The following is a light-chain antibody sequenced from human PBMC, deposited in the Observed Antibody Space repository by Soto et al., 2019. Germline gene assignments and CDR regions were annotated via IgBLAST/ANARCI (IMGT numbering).Light chain of an antibody. CDR1: QSVRSNY. CDR3: RQYVSSPKT. J-gene: IGKJ1*01. V-gene: IGKV3-20*01. Sequence: DIVLTQSLGTLSLSPGERATLSCRASQSVRSNYLAWFQQKPGQAPRLLIYAASSRATGIPDRFIGSGSGTDFTLSITRLEPEDFAVYYCRQYVSSPKTFGQGTKVDIK. CDR2: AAS.